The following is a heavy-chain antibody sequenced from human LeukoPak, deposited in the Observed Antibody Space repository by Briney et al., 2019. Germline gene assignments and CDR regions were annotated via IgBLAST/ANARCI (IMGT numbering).Heavy chain of an antibody. CDR1: GFTFSSYS. Sequence: GSLRLSCAASGFTFSSYSMNWVRQAPGKGLEWVSSISSSSSYIYYADSVKGRFTISRDNAKNSLYLQMNSLRAEDTAVYYCARDFYCSGGSCYNWGQGTLVTVSS. J-gene: IGHJ4*02. CDR3: ARDFYCSGGSCYN. CDR2: ISSSSSYI. V-gene: IGHV3-21*01. D-gene: IGHD2-15*01.